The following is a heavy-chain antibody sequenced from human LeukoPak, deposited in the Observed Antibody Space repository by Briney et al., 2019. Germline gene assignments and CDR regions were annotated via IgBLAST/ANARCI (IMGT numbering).Heavy chain of an antibody. V-gene: IGHV4-59*12. Sequence: SETLSLTCTVSGGSISSYYWSWIRQPPGKGLEWIGYIYYSGSTYYNPSLKSRVTISVDTSKNQFSLKLSSVTAADTAVYYCATGASSSRNRMDVWGQGTTVTVSS. D-gene: IGHD2-2*01. CDR1: GGSISSYY. J-gene: IGHJ6*02. CDR2: IYYSGST. CDR3: ATGASSSRNRMDV.